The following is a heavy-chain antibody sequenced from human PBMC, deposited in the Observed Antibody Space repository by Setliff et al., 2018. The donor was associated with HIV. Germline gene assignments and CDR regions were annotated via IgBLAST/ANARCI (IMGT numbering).Heavy chain of an antibody. CDR3: ARSNSIKGYSYGPDAFDI. D-gene: IGHD5-18*01. CDR2: IFYSGST. Sequence: KPSETLSLTCTVSGGSFSTYYWSWIRQPPGKGLEWIGYIFYSGSTNYNPSLKSRVTISVDSSKNQFSLNLTSVTPADTAVYYCARSNSIKGYSYGPDAFDIWGQGTQVTVSS. J-gene: IGHJ4*02. V-gene: IGHV4-59*01. CDR1: GGSFSTYY.